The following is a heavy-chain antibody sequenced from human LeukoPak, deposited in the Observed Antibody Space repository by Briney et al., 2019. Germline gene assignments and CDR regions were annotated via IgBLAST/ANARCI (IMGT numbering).Heavy chain of an antibody. CDR3: AAGVALDY. CDR1: GLNFSVYY. D-gene: IGHD3-3*01. Sequence: GGTLTLSCAASGLNFSVYYMTWIRQAPGNGLEWLSHISKSGTTVYYADSVKVRFTISRDSAKNSLYLHINSLRAEDTAVYYCAAGVALDYWGQGALVTVSS. V-gene: IGHV3-11*01. CDR2: ISKSGTTV. J-gene: IGHJ4*02.